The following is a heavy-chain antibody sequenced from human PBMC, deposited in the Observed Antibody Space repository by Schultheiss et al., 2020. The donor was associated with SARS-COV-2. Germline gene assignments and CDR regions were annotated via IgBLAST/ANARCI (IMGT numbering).Heavy chain of an antibody. J-gene: IGHJ4*02. V-gene: IGHV1-2*02. CDR2: INPNSGGT. CDR3: ARGSASPSLAGDY. CDR1: GYTFTSYG. Sequence: GGSLRLSCKASGYTFTSYGISWVRQAPGQGLEWMGWINPNSGGTNYAQKFQGRVTMTRDTSISTAYMELSRLRSDDTAVYYCARGSASPSLAGDYWGQGTLVTVSS. D-gene: IGHD2-2*01.